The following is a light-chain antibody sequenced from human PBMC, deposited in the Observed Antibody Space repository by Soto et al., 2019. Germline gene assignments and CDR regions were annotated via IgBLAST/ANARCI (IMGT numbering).Light chain of an antibody. CDR3: RSYSGSNNYV. Sequence: QSVLTQPPSASGSPGQSVTISCTGTSSDVGGYNYVSWYQQHPGKAPKLMIYEVSKRPAGVPDRFSGSTSGNTASLTVSGLQAEDEDYYYCRSYSGSNNYVFGTGTKLTVL. CDR1: SSDVGGYNY. V-gene: IGLV2-8*01. CDR2: EVS. J-gene: IGLJ1*01.